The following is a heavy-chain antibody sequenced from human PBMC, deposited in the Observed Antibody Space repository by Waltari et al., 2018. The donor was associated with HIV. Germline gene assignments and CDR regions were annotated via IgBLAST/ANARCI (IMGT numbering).Heavy chain of an antibody. CDR3: ARELSDYGATAWFDY. CDR1: GGSIRSGGSY. Sequence: QVQLQESGPGLVKPSQTLSLTCTVSGGSIRSGGSYWGWIRPAAGNGLVWIGRIYTSGNTNYRPSLKIRVTISMDTSKNQFSLRLSSVTAADTAVYYCARELSDYGATAWFDYWGRGTLVTVSS. D-gene: IGHD3-16*01. V-gene: IGHV4-61*02. CDR2: IYTSGNT. J-gene: IGHJ4*02.